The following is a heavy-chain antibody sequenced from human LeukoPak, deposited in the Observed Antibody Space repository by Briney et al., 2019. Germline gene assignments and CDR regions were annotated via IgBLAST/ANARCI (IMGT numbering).Heavy chain of an antibody. Sequence: GGSLGLSCAASGFSVSNTYISWVRQAPGKGLEWVSVIYTGGSAYYAESVKGRFTISRDNSKNTLYLQMSSLRAEDTAVYYCARDAYSSGWYRWFDPWGQGTLVTVSS. CDR3: ARDAYSSGWYRWFDP. D-gene: IGHD6-19*01. CDR1: GFSVSNTY. CDR2: IYTGGSA. J-gene: IGHJ5*02. V-gene: IGHV3-53*01.